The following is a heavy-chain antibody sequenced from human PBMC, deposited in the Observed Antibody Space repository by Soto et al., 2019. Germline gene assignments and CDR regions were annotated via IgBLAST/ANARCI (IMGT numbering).Heavy chain of an antibody. CDR1: GFIFSPYG. CDR2: IRNDGSDK. V-gene: IGHV3-33*01. CDR3: ARAPRMAPFDI. J-gene: IGHJ3*02. Sequence: GGSLRLSRAASGFIFSPYGIHWVLQAPGKGLEWVALIRNDGSDKYYAESVTGRFTISRDNSKNTVYLQMNSLRAEDTALYFCARAPRMAPFDIWGQGTMVTVSS.